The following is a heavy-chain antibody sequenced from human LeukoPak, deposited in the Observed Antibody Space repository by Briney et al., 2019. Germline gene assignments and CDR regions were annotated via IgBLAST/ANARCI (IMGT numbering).Heavy chain of an antibody. J-gene: IGHJ4*02. CDR3: ARGTKYSSSELFDY. D-gene: IGHD6-6*01. CDR2: IKQDGSEK. Sequence: GGSLRLSCAASGFTFSSYWMSWVCQAPGKGLEWVANIKQDGSEKYYVDSVKGRFTISRDNAKNSLYLQMNRLRAEDTAVYYCARGTKYSSSELFDYWGQGTLVTVSS. V-gene: IGHV3-7*01. CDR1: GFTFSSYW.